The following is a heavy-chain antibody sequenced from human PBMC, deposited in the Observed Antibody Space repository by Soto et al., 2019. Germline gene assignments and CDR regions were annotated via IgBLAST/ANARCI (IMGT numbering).Heavy chain of an antibody. CDR3: ARHCRYYCSSGSTLAFDY. CDR1: GYSVTSYW. Sequence: EVQLVQSGAEVKKPGESLRISCKGSGYSVTSYWISWVRQMPGKGLEWMGRIDPSDSYTNYSPSFQCHVTISADKSISTAYLQWGSLKASDTAMYYCARHCRYYCSSGSTLAFDYWGQGALVTVSS. J-gene: IGHJ4*02. D-gene: IGHD3-10*01. CDR2: IDPSDSYT. V-gene: IGHV5-10-1*01.